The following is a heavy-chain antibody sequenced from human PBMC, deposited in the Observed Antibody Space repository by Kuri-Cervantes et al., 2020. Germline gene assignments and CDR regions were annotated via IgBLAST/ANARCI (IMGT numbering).Heavy chain of an antibody. CDR2: INAGNGNT. Sequence: ASVKVSCKASGYTFTSYSMNWVRQAPGQRLEWMGWINAGNGNTKYSQKFQGRVTITRDTSASTAYMELSSLRSEDTAVYYCARASRYFDWLSIWGQGTMVTVSS. V-gene: IGHV1-3*01. D-gene: IGHD3-9*01. J-gene: IGHJ3*02. CDR1: GYTFTSYS. CDR3: ARASRYFDWLSI.